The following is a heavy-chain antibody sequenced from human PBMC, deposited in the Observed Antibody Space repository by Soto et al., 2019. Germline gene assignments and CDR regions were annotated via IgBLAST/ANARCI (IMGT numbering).Heavy chain of an antibody. J-gene: IGHJ5*02. CDR3: ATDPSIAGARGFDL. CDR2: FDIEDGET. V-gene: IGHV1-24*01. D-gene: IGHD6-13*01. CDR1: GWSLSIDT. Sequence: SLKRSWKRAGWSLSIDTGSWGRQSPVKGVEMMGGFDIEDGETIYAQKFQGRVTMTEDTSTDTAYMELSSMRSEDTAVYYCATDPSIAGARGFDLWVQGPLVTV.